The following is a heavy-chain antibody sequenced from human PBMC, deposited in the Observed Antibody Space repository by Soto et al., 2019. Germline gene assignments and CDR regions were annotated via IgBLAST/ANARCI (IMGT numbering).Heavy chain of an antibody. V-gene: IGHV1-2*02. Sequence: ASVKVSCKTSGYTFTAYYMHWLRQAPGHGLEWLGWTSPRTGGAKYSHKFQGRVSMTRNTSLTPAYMELTGLSTDDTAVYYCASSSGSYSMWFDSWGQGTLVTVSS. J-gene: IGHJ5*01. D-gene: IGHD3-10*01. CDR3: ASSSGSYSMWFDS. CDR1: GYTFTAYY. CDR2: TSPRTGGA.